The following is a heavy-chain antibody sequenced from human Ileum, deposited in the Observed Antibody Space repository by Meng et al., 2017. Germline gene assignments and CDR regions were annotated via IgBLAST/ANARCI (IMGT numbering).Heavy chain of an antibody. D-gene: IGHD6-19*01. CDR3: ARDRQWVFDY. J-gene: IGHJ4*02. CDR1: GYTFTTFG. V-gene: IGHV1-18*01. Sequence: QGQLVQSGIEVKKPGASVKVSCKPSGYTFTTFGISWVRQAPGQGLEWMGWIDPGNGNRNFVQKFQDRITLTTDTTTTTAYMELRSLRSDDTAIFYCARDRQWVFDYWGQGTLVTVSS. CDR2: IDPGNGNR.